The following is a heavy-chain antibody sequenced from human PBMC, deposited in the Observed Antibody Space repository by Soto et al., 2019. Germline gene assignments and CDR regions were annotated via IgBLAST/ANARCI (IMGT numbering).Heavy chain of an antibody. CDR3: ARYHCSRSKCYVEY. CDR2: ISTYNGNT. J-gene: IGHJ4*02. CDR1: GYTFARSG. Sequence: QVQLVQSGAEVKKPGASVKVSCKASGYTFARSGISGVRQAPGRGLEWVGWISTYNGNTNYALKLQGRVILTADTSTSTAYMELMSLRSDDTAVYDCARYHCSRSKCYVEYWGQGTLVTVSS. V-gene: IGHV1-18*01. D-gene: IGHD3-16*01.